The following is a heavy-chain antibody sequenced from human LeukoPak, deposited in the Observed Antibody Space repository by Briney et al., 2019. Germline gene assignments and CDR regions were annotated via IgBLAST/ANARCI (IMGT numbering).Heavy chain of an antibody. CDR3: ARDQTYSGSGIYTYFDY. CDR2: IYYSGST. CDR1: GGSISSSSYY. Sequence: SETLSLTCTVSGGSISSSSYYWGWIRQPPGRGLEWIGSIYYSGSTYYNPSLKSRVTISVDTSKNQFSLKLSSVTAADTAVYYCARDQTYSGSGIYTYFDYWGQGILVTVSS. V-gene: IGHV4-39*07. J-gene: IGHJ4*02. D-gene: IGHD3-10*01.